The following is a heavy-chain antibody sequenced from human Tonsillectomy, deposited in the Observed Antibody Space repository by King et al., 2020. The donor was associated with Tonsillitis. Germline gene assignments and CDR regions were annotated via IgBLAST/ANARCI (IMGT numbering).Heavy chain of an antibody. CDR2: IYYSGGT. J-gene: IGHJ4*02. CDR1: GASMSRGGYP. Sequence: QLQESGPGLVKPSQTLSLTCAVSGASMSRGGYPWSWVRQPPGKGLEWIGYIYYSGGTFYNPSLKSRVTISVETSKNQFSLNLTSVTAADTAMYYCARLADCAGNVLRQWGQGTLVTVSS. D-gene: IGHD2-21*01. V-gene: IGHV4-30-4*07. CDR3: ARLADCAGNVLRQ.